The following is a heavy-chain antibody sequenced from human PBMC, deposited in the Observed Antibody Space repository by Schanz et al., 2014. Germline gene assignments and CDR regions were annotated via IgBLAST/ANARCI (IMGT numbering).Heavy chain of an antibody. D-gene: IGHD1-26*01. Sequence: QVQLVESGGGVVQPGRSLRLSCAASGFTFSSYALHWVRQAPGKGLEWVAAVSSRSDEIKYADSVRGRFTISRDNSRSTMYLQMNSLRAEDTGLYFCARGGSGSHYRLDYWGQGTLVTVSS. CDR3: ARGGSGSHYRLDY. V-gene: IGHV3-30*04. CDR1: GFTFSSYA. J-gene: IGHJ4*02. CDR2: VSSRSDEI.